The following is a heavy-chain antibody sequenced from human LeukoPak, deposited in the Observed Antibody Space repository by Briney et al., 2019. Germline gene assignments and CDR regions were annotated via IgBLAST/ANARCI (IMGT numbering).Heavy chain of an antibody. CDR3: ATYCSSANCYIWGYYFDY. CDR1: GYTFTSYG. D-gene: IGHD2-2*01. CDR2: MSAYNGNT. J-gene: IGHJ4*02. Sequence: ASVKVSCKASGYTFTSYGISWVRQAPGQGLEWMGWMSAYNGNTNYAQKLQGRVTMTTDTSTSTAYMELRSLRSDDTAVYYCATYCSSANCYIWGYYFDYWGQGTLVTVSS. V-gene: IGHV1-18*01.